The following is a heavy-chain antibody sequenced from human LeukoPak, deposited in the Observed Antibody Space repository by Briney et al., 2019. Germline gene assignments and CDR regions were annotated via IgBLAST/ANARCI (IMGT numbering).Heavy chain of an antibody. D-gene: IGHD3-16*01. Sequence: PSETLSLTCSVSGGSISTYSWNWIRQPAGKGLEWIGRIFPSGTTKYHPPLKSRVTMSVDTSKNHFSLKLTSVTAVDTAVYYCAREGGGFDYWGQGTLVTVSS. CDR3: AREGGGFDY. V-gene: IGHV4-4*07. CDR2: IFPSGTT. CDR1: GGSISTYS. J-gene: IGHJ4*02.